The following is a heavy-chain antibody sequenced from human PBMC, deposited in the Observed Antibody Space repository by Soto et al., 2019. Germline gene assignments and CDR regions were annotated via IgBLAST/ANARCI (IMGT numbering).Heavy chain of an antibody. CDR3: ASRREGSGWYYFDY. CDR1: GGSISSYY. V-gene: IGHV4-34*01. J-gene: IGHJ4*02. Sequence: SETLSLTCTVSGGSISSYYWSWIRQPPGKGLEWIGEINHSGSTNYNPSLKSRVTISVDTSKNQFSLKLSSVTAADTAVYYCASRREGSGWYYFDYWGQGTLVTVPQ. D-gene: IGHD6-19*01. CDR2: INHSGST.